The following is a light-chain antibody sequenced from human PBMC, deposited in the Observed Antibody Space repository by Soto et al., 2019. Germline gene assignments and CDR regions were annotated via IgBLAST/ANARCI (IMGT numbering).Light chain of an antibody. CDR3: AAWDDSLSGRV. V-gene: IGLV1-47*01. CDR2: RNN. Sequence: QSVLTQPPSASGTPGQRVTISCSGSSSNIGGNYVYWYQQLPETAPKLLIYRNNQRPSGVPDRFSGSKSGTSASLAISGLRSEDEADYYCAAWDDSLSGRVFGGGTQLTVL. CDR1: SSNIGGNY. J-gene: IGLJ3*02.